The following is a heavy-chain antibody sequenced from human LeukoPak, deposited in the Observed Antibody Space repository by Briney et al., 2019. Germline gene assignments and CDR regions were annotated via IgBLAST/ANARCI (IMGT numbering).Heavy chain of an antibody. V-gene: IGHV4-59*01. J-gene: IGHJ4*02. D-gene: IGHD2-8*01. CDR1: GGSISSYY. CDR3: ARDEGLYCTNGVCFGH. CDR2: IYYSGST. Sequence: SETLSLTCTVSGGSISSYYWSWIRQPPGKGLEWIGYIYYSGSTNYNPSLKSRVTISVDTSKNQFSLKLSSVTAADTAAYYCARDEGLYCTNGVCFGHWGQGTLVTVSS.